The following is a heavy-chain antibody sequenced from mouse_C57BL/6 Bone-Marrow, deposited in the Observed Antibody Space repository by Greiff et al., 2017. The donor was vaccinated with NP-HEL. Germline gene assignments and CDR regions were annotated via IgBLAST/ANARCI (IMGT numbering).Heavy chain of an antibody. CDR1: GFTFSSYG. Sequence: EVMLVESGGDLVKPGGSLKLSCAASGFTFSSYGMSWVRQTPAKRLEWVATISSGGSYTYYPDSVKGRFTISRDNAKNTLYLQMSSLKSEDTAMYYCARPFYYGSSFAYWGQGTLVTVSA. J-gene: IGHJ3*01. CDR3: ARPFYYGSSFAY. CDR2: ISSGGSYT. V-gene: IGHV5-6*01. D-gene: IGHD1-1*01.